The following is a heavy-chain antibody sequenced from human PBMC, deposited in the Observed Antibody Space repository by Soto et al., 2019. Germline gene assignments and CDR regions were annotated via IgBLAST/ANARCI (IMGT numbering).Heavy chain of an antibody. CDR3: ARDYYDSSGSAYDAFDI. CDR1: GGTFSSYA. D-gene: IGHD3-22*01. J-gene: IGHJ3*02. CDR2: IIPIFGTA. Sequence: SVKVSCKASGGTFSSYAISWVRQAPGQGLEWMGGIIPIFGTANYAQKLQGRVTMTTDTSTSTAYMELRSLRSDDTAVYYCARDYYDSSGSAYDAFDIWGQGTMVTVSS. V-gene: IGHV1-69*05.